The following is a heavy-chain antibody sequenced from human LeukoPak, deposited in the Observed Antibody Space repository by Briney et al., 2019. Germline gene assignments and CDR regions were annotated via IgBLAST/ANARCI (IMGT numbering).Heavy chain of an antibody. V-gene: IGHV4-61*01. D-gene: IGHD6-19*01. CDR2: IYYSGST. CDR3: VGSGWSQGAFDI. CDR1: GGSISSGSYY. J-gene: IGHJ3*02. Sequence: SETLSLTCTVSGGSISSGSYYWSWIRQPPGKGLEWIGYIYYSGSTNYNPSLKSRVTISIDTSKNQFSLKLSSVTAADTAVYYFVGSGWSQGAFDIWGQGTMVTVSS.